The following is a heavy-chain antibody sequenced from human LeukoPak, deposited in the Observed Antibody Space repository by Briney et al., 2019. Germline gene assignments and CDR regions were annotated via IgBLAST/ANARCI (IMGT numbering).Heavy chain of an antibody. CDR1: GFTVSSNY. CDR2: IYSGGST. Sequence: GGSLRLSCAASGFTVSSNYMSWVRQAPGKGLEWVSVIYSGGSTYYADSVKGRFTISRDNSKNTLYLQMNSLRAEDTAVYYCARDERGRRGYSSGDWGQGTLVTVSS. J-gene: IGHJ4*02. D-gene: IGHD5-18*01. V-gene: IGHV3-66*01. CDR3: ARDERGRRGYSSGD.